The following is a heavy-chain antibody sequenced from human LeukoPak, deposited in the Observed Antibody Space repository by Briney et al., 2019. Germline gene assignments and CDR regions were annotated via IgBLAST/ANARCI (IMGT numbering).Heavy chain of an antibody. Sequence: GGSLRLSCAASGVTFSSYSMNWVRQAPGKGLEWVSSISSSSSYIYYADSVKGRFTISRDNAKNSLYLQMNSLRAEATAVYYCARADWDTAMIDYWGQGTLVTVSS. V-gene: IGHV3-21*01. CDR1: GVTFSSYS. CDR3: ARADWDTAMIDY. J-gene: IGHJ4*02. D-gene: IGHD5-18*01. CDR2: ISSSSSYI.